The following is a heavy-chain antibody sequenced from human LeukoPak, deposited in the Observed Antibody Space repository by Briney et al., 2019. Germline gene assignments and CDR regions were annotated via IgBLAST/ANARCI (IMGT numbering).Heavy chain of an antibody. J-gene: IGHJ3*02. Sequence: GGSLRLSCAASGFTFSSYSMNWVRQALGKGLEWVSSISSSSSYIYYADSVKGRFTISRDNAKNSLYLQMNSLRAEDTAVYYCTRDHHRRHYDSQARNTFDIWGQGTMVTVSS. CDR2: ISSSSSYI. V-gene: IGHV3-21*01. CDR3: TRDHHRRHYDSQARNTFDI. D-gene: IGHD3-22*01. CDR1: GFTFSSYS.